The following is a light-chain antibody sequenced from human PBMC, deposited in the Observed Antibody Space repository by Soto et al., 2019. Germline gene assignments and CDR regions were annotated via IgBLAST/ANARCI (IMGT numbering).Light chain of an antibody. Sequence: DIQLTQSPSFLSASVGDRVTITCRASQGISSSLAWYQQKPVKAPKLLISSASTLQSGVPSRFSGSGSGTEFTLTISSQQPEDFATYYCQQHKSYPLTFGGGTKVEIK. CDR2: SAS. V-gene: IGKV1-9*01. CDR3: QQHKSYPLT. CDR1: QGISSS. J-gene: IGKJ4*01.